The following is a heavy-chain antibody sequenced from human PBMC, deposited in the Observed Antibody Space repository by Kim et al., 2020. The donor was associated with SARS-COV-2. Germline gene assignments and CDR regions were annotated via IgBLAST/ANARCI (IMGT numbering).Heavy chain of an antibody. CDR1: GFTFSSYG. V-gene: IGHV3-33*01. CDR3: ARDPSPFITGSLLGRYYFDY. D-gene: IGHD1-20*01. Sequence: GGSLRLSCAASGFTFSSYGMHWVRQAPGKGLEWVAVIWYDGSNKYYADSVKGRFTISRDNSKNTLYLQMNSLRAEDTAVYYCARDPSPFITGSLLGRYYFDYWGQGTLVTVSS. J-gene: IGHJ4*02. CDR2: IWYDGSNK.